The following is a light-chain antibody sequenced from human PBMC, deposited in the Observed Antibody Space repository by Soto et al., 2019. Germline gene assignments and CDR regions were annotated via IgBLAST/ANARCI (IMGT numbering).Light chain of an antibody. CDR3: QQNYNFPRT. CDR2: SAS. CDR1: QSISSY. V-gene: IGKV1-39*01. Sequence: DIQMTQSPSSLSAFVGDRVTITCRASQSISSYVNWYQQKPGKAPKNLIYSASTLQGGVPSRFSGTGSGTDFTLTISSLQPEDFATYYFQQNYNFPRTFGQGTKVEIK. J-gene: IGKJ1*01.